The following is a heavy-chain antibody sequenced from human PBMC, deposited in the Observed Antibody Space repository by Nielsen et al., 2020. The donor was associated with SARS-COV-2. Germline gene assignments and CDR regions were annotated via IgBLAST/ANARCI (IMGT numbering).Heavy chain of an antibody. Sequence: GESLKISCKASGYTFTSYYVHWVRQAPGQGLEWMGIINPRDDITRYAQKFQGRVTMTRDTSTSTVYMELSSLRSEDTAVYYCAREGGEITTSYFDYWGRGTRVTVSS. J-gene: IGHJ4*02. D-gene: IGHD3-22*01. CDR1: GYTFTSYY. CDR3: AREGGEITTSYFDY. V-gene: IGHV1-46*01. CDR2: INPRDDIT.